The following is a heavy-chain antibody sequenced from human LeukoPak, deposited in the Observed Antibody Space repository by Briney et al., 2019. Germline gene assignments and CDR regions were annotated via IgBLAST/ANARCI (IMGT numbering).Heavy chain of an antibody. CDR2: ISDNGRTK. CDR3: ATVHFGYFTF. CDR1: GLTFSDYH. V-gene: IGHV3-11*01. D-gene: IGHD5-18*01. J-gene: IGHJ1*01. Sequence: GGSLRLSCAASGLTFSDYHMSWIRQAPGKGLEWVSHISDNGRTKYYANSVQGRFTVSRDNAKNSLYLQMNSLRADDTAVYYCATVHFGYFTFWGQGTLVTVSS.